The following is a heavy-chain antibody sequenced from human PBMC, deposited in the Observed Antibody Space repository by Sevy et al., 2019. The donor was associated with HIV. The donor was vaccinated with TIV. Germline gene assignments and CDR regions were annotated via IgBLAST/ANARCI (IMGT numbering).Heavy chain of an antibody. V-gene: IGHV4-31*03. J-gene: IGHJ5*02. CDR2: IYDSGST. D-gene: IGHD5-18*01. CDR3: ARDSSYVETTRIKGFDP. CDR1: GGSISSGGYF. Sequence: SETLSLTCTVSGGSISSGGYFWSWIRQHPGKGLEWIGYIYDSGSTYYNPSLKRRVTLSVDKSKNQLSLKLSSVTAADTAVYYCARDSSYVETTRIKGFDPWGQGTLVTVSS.